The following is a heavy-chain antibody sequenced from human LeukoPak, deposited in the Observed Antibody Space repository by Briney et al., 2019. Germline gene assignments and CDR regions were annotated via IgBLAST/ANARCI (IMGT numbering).Heavy chain of an antibody. CDR2: IYYSGST. D-gene: IGHD1-26*01. CDR1: GGSISSGDYY. CDR3: ARVGATTLPVVDY. J-gene: IGHJ4*02. V-gene: IGHV4-30-4*01. Sequence: PSETLSLTCTVSGGSISSGDYYWSWIRQPPGKGLEWIGYIYYSGSTYYNPSLKSRVTISVDTSKNQFSLKLSSVTAADTAVYYCARVGATTLPVVDYWGQGTLVTVSS.